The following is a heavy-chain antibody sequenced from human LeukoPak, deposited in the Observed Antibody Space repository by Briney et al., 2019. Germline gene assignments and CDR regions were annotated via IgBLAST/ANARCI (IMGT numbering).Heavy chain of an antibody. D-gene: IGHD4-17*01. CDR1: GFTFSSYA. J-gene: IGHJ4*02. CDR2: ISGSGGST. CDR3: AIDLGSVTTSLV. V-gene: IGHV3-23*01. Sequence: PGVSLRLSCAASGFTFSSYAMSWVRQAPGKGLEWVSAISGSGGSTYYADSVKGRFTISRDNSKNTLYLQMNSLRAEDTAVYYCAIDLGSVTTSLVWDQGTLVNVSS.